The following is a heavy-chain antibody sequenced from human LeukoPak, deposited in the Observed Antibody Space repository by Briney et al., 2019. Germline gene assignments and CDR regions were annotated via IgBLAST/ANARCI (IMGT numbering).Heavy chain of an antibody. D-gene: IGHD5-18*01. CDR2: IYYSGST. CDR3: ARAAQRGYSYGFDY. Sequence: TLSLTCTVSGGSVSSGGYYWSWIRQHPGKGLEWIGYIYYSGSTYYNPSLKSRVTISVDTSKNQFSLKLSSVTAADTAVYYCARAAQRGYSYGFDYWGQGTLVTVSS. V-gene: IGHV4-31*03. CDR1: GGSVSSGGYY. J-gene: IGHJ4*02.